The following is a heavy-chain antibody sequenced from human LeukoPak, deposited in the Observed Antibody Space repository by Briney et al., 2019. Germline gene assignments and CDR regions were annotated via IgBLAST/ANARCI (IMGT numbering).Heavy chain of an antibody. CDR2: ISYVGSNK. CDR3: AKVKYSYVRRGYFDY. D-gene: IGHD5-18*01. CDR1: AFTFGSYG. Sequence: PGRSLRLSCAAAAFTFGSYGMHWVRQAQGKGLGWVGVISYVGSNKYYADSVKGRFTISRDNSKNTLYLQMDSLRAEDTAVYYCAKVKYSYVRRGYFDYWGQGTLVTVSS. V-gene: IGHV3-30*18. J-gene: IGHJ4*02.